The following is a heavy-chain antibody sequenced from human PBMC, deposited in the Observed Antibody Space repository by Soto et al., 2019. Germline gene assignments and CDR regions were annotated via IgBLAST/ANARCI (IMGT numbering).Heavy chain of an antibody. CDR1: GFTFSSYG. Sequence: QVQLVESGGGVVQPGRSLRLSCAASGFTFSSYGMHWVRQAPGKGLEWVAVIWYDGSNKNYADSVKGRFTISRDNSKNTLYLQMNSLRAEDTAVYYCARDGLGLVIISDGMDVWGQGTTVTVSS. D-gene: IGHD3-9*01. CDR3: ARDGLGLVIISDGMDV. J-gene: IGHJ6*02. CDR2: IWYDGSNK. V-gene: IGHV3-33*01.